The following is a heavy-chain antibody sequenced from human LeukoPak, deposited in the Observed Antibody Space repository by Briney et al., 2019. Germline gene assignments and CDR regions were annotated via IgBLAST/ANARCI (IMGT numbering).Heavy chain of an antibody. V-gene: IGHV3-33*01. D-gene: IGHD6-13*01. CDR3: ARTGTRSSWDFDL. Sequence: PGGSLRLSCAASGFTFSSFGMHWVRQAPGKGLEWVAVIWFDGSNEHYADSVKGRFTISRDNSKNTLYLQMNSLRAEDTAVYYCARTGTRSSWDFDLWGPGTLVTVSS. CDR1: GFTFSSFG. J-gene: IGHJ4*02. CDR2: IWFDGSNE.